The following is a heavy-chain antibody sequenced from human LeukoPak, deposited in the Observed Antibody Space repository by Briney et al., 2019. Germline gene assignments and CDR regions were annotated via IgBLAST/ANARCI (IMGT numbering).Heavy chain of an antibody. V-gene: IGHV3-21*01. Sequence: PGVSLRLSCAASGFTFSSYSMNWVRQAPGKGLEWVSSIGTDSNYIYYADSVKGRFTISRDNAKNSLYLQMNSLRAEDTAVYYCAREIAVALSSVDYWGQGTLVTVSS. D-gene: IGHD6-19*01. CDR3: AREIAVALSSVDY. J-gene: IGHJ4*02. CDR1: GFTFSSYS. CDR2: IGTDSNYI.